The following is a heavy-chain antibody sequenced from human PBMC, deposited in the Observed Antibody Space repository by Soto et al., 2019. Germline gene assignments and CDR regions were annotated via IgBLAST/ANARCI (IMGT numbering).Heavy chain of an antibody. CDR1: GITFSSYR. D-gene: IGHD3-16*01. V-gene: IGHV3-74*01. J-gene: IGHJ6*03. CDR2: INSDGSST. CDR3: ASGSRALGYYMDV. Sequence: PGGSLRLSCAASGITFSSYRMHWVRQAPGKGLVWISRINSDGSSTSYADSVKGRFTISRDSAKNTLYLQMNSLRAEDTAVYYCASGSRALGYYMDVWGKGTTVTVSS.